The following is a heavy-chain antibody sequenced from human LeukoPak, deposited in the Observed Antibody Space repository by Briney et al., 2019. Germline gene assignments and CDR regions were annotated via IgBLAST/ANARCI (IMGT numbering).Heavy chain of an antibody. Sequence: SETLSLTCTVSGGSISSYYWSWLRQPAGKGLEWIGRIYSSGSTNYNPSLKSRVTMSVDTSKNQFSLKLSSVTAAGTAVYYCARGRIMITFGGVVTYYFDYWGQGTLVTVSS. J-gene: IGHJ4*02. D-gene: IGHD3-16*01. V-gene: IGHV4-4*07. CDR3: ARGRIMITFGGVVTYYFDY. CDR1: GGSISSYY. CDR2: IYSSGST.